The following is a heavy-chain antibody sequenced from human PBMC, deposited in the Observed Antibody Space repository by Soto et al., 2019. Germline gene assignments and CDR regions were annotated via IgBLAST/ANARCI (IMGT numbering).Heavy chain of an antibody. CDR2: IYHSGST. CDR3: ARVGYYGSGSLRWFDP. CDR1: GGSISSSNW. Sequence: PSETLSLTCAVSGGSISSSNWWSWVRQPPGKGLEWIGEIYHSGSTNYNPSLKSRVTISVDKSKNQFSLKLSSVTAADTAVYYCARVGYYGSGSLRWFDPWGQGTLVTVSS. J-gene: IGHJ5*02. D-gene: IGHD3-10*01. V-gene: IGHV4-4*02.